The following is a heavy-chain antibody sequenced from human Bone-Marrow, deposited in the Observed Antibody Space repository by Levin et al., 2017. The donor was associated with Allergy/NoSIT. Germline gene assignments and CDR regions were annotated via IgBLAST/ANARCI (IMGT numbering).Heavy chain of an antibody. CDR1: GFFFTSYA. D-gene: IGHD1-26*01. CDR3: AKASSYSATYYFDF. CDR2: LSETGAST. Sequence: GESLKISCAASGFFFTSYAMSWVRQAPGKGPEWVSGLSETGASTYYAASVKGRFTISRDNSNNTLYLQMNSLRAEDTAVYYCAKASSYSATYYFDFWGQGTPVTVSS. J-gene: IGHJ4*02. V-gene: IGHV3-23*01.